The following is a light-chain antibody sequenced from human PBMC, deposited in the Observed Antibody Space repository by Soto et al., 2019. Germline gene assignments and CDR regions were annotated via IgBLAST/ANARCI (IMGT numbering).Light chain of an antibody. CDR2: GSS. J-gene: IGKJ5*01. Sequence: DIQMTQSPSSLSASVGDRVTVTCGTSQSISNHLNWYQQKPGEAPKXXIYGSSSLHYGVPSRFSGSGAGTAFTRPISSLQPEDAETDYCQQSFTATITFSLGTGLEIK. CDR1: QSISNH. V-gene: IGKV1-39*01. CDR3: QQSFTATIT.